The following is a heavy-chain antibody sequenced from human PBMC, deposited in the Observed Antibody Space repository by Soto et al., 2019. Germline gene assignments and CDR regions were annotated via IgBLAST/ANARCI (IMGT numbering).Heavy chain of an antibody. CDR3: AREGYSSGPSYFDY. J-gene: IGHJ4*02. D-gene: IGHD6-19*01. CDR2: INHSGST. Sequence: QVDLQQWGAGLLKPSETLSLTCAVYGGSFSDYYWSWIRQPPGKGLEWIWEINHSGSTNYNPSLKSRVTISVDTSKNQFSLMLSSVTAADTAVYYCAREGYSSGPSYFDYWGQGTLVTVSS. CDR1: GGSFSDYY. V-gene: IGHV4-34*01.